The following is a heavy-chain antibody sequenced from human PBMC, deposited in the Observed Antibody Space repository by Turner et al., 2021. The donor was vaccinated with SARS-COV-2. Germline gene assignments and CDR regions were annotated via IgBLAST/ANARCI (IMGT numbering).Heavy chain of an antibody. D-gene: IGHD6-19*01. CDR2: IYPGDSDT. CDR3: ARMGQWLPGFDI. V-gene: IGHV5-51*01. CDR1: GYSFPSYW. Sequence: LKISCKGSGYSFPSYWIGWVRQMPGKALEWMGGIYPGDSDTRYSPSFQGQVRISADQSISTAYLEWSSLKASDTAMYYCARMGQWLPGFDIWGQGTMVTVSS. J-gene: IGHJ3*02.